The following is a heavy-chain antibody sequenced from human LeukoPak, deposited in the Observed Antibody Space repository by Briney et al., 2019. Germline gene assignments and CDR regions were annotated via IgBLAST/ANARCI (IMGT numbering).Heavy chain of an antibody. Sequence: LETLSLTCAVYGGSFSGYYWSWMRQPPGKGLEWIGEINHSGSINYNPSLKSRVTISVDTSKNQFSLKLSSVTAAETGVYNCASEPIGAAAGLGYWGEGTLVTVSS. D-gene: IGHD6-13*01. CDR1: GGSFSGYY. J-gene: IGHJ4*02. CDR2: INHSGSI. CDR3: ASEPIGAAAGLGY. V-gene: IGHV4-34*01.